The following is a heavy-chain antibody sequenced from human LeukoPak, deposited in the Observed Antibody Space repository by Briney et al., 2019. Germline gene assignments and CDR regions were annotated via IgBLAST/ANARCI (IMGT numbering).Heavy chain of an antibody. CDR3: ARAKEGFSGFDYLFDY. CDR1: GFTFSTYA. CDR2: FSYDGSTK. V-gene: IGHV3-30-3*01. Sequence: GRSLRLSCAASGFTFSTYAMHWVRQAPGKGLEWVALFSYDGSTKYYADSVKGRFTIPRDNSKKSLYLRMNSLRAEDTAVYYCARAKEGFSGFDYLFDYWGQGTLVTVSS. J-gene: IGHJ4*02. D-gene: IGHD5-12*01.